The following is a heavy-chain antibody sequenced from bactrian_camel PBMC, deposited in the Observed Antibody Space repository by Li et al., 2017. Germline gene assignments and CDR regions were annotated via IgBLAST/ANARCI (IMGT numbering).Heavy chain of an antibody. CDR3: AAGTGPTGAKIWGGCWYSH. J-gene: IGHJ4*01. CDR2: ISADGSRQ. CDR1: GFTFSSYA. Sequence: HVQLVESGGELVQPGGSLRLSCVASGFTFSSYAMSWVRQAPGKGPEWIASISADGSRQFYADSVKGRFTISRDNAKNTVYLQMNSLKPEDTAMYYCAAGTGPTGAKIWGGCWYSHWGQGTQVTVS. V-gene: IGHV3S7*01. D-gene: IGHD6*01.